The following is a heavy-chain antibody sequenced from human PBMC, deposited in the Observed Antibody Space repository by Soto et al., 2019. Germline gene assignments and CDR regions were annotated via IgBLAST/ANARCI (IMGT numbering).Heavy chain of an antibody. CDR1: GFSLTTSGVG. D-gene: IGHD3-3*01. V-gene: IGHV2-5*02. Sequence: QITLNESGPTQVKPRQTLTLTCTFSGFSLTTSGVGVGWIRQSPGKAPEWLALIYWDDDKRYSPSLKSRLTINKATSTNQVVLTTADLDPADTATSYCAHRVLRTVFGLVTTTAIYFDFWGQGTPVAVSS. CDR3: AHRVLRTVFGLVTTTAIYFDF. J-gene: IGHJ4*02. CDR2: IYWDDDK.